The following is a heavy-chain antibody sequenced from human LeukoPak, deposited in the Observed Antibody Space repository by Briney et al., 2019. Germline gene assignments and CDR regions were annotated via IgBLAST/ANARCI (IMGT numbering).Heavy chain of an antibody. J-gene: IGHJ4*02. CDR1: GFTFSSYG. D-gene: IGHD2-15*01. Sequence: GGSLRLSCAASGFTFSSYGMHWVRQAPGKGLGWVAFIRYDGSNKYYADPVKGRFTISRDNSKNTLYLQMNSLRAEDTAVYYCAKRYCSGGSCYWAMGYWGQGTLVTVSS. V-gene: IGHV3-30*02. CDR2: IRYDGSNK. CDR3: AKRYCSGGSCYWAMGY.